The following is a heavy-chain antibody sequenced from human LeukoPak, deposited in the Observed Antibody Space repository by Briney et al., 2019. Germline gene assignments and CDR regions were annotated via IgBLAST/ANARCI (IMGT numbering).Heavy chain of an antibody. D-gene: IGHD3-10*01. CDR2: T. Sequence: TNYNPSLKSRVPISVDTSKNQFSLKPSSVTAADTAVYYCARVYNDYYGSGSYSRIRGAFDIWGQGTMVTVSS. J-gene: IGHJ3*02. CDR3: ARVYNDYYGSGSYSRIRGAFDI. V-gene: IGHV4-34*01.